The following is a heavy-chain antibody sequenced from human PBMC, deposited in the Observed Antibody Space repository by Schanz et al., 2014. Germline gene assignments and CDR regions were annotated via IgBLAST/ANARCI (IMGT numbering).Heavy chain of an antibody. V-gene: IGHV1-2*02. CDR2: LNPDSGET. Sequence: QVQLVQSGSELKKPGASVKVSCKASGYTFAMYDMNWVRQAPGQGLEWMGWLNPDSGETLYAQRFQGRVTLTRDTSIRTAYMDLRSLLSDDAAVYFCARGGVLVLPPGTVKKGNDYWGQGTLVTVSS. CDR1: GYTFAMYD. CDR3: ARGGVLVLPPGTVKKGNDY. J-gene: IGHJ4*02. D-gene: IGHD3-10*01.